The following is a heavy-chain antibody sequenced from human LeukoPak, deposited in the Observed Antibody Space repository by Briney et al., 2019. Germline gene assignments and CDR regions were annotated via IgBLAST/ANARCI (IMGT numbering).Heavy chain of an antibody. J-gene: IGHJ4*02. CDR2: IRKKGYGGTT. CDR3: SRGLHDYGDSNYYFDQ. V-gene: IGHV3-49*03. D-gene: IGHD4-17*01. CDR1: GFTFGDDA. Sequence: GGSLRLSCTASGFTFGDDAWSWFRQAPGKGLEWICFIRKKGYGGTTDYAASVRGRFTISRDDAKSIAYLQMNSLKTEDTALYYCSRGLHDYGDSNYYFDQWGRGTLVTVSS.